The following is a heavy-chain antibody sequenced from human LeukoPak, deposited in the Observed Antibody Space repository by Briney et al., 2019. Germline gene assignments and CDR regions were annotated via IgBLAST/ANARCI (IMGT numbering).Heavy chain of an antibody. V-gene: IGHV4-59*11. CDR2: MLDTVTT. CDR1: GGSMNSHY. D-gene: IGHD5-18*01. Sequence: SETLSLTCTVSGGSMNSHYWSWIRQPPGKGLEWIGYMLDTVTTKDNPSLKSRFTLSADTSKNQFSLRLTSVTAADTAVYYCTTIKRGNIYGYFDFWGQGILVTVSS. J-gene: IGHJ4*02. CDR3: TTIKRGNIYGYFDF.